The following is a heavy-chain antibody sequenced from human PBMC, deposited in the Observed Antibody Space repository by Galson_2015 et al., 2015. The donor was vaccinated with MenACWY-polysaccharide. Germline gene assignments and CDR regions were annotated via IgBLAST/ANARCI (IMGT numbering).Heavy chain of an antibody. D-gene: IGHD7-27*01. V-gene: IGHV3-30*03. J-gene: IGHJ5*02. Sequence: SLRLSCAASGFTFSSYGMHWVRQAPGKGLEWVAVISYDGSNKYYADSVKGRFTISRDNSKNTLYLQMSSLRAEDTAVYYCAMGRHTGDKRRFDPWGQGTPVTVSS. CDR1: GFTFSSYG. CDR2: ISYDGSNK. CDR3: AMGRHTGDKRRFDP.